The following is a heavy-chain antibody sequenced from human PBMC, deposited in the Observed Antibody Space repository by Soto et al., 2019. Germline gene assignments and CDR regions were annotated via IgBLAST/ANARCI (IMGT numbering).Heavy chain of an antibody. J-gene: IGHJ4*02. CDR2: IDHSGST. CDR1: GGSFSGYY. Sequence: PSETLSLTCAVYGGSFSGYYWNWIRQPPGKGLEWIGEIDHSGSTKYNPSLKSRVTISVGTSKDQFSLKLTSVTAADTAVYYCVRSSGYYYDYWGQGTLVTVAS. D-gene: IGHD3-22*01. V-gene: IGHV4-34*01. CDR3: VRSSGYYYDY.